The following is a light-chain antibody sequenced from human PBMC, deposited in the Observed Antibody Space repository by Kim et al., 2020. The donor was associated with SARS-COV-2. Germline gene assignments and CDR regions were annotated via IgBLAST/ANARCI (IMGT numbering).Light chain of an antibody. V-gene: IGLV4-69*02. CDR2: INSDGSH. CDR1: SGYSTYA. Sequence: APGKLTGNLSSGYSTYAIAWHQQQPEKGPRYLMKINSDGSHTKGDGIPTRFSGSSSGAERYLTISSLQSEDEADYYCQTWGTGIRVFGGGTQLTVL. CDR3: QTWGTGIRV. J-gene: IGLJ3*02.